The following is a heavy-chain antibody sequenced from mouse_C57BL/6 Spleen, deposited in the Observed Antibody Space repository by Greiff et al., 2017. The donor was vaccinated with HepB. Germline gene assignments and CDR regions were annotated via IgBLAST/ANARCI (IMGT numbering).Heavy chain of an antibody. V-gene: IGHV1-55*01. CDR1: GYIFTSYW. Sequence: QVQLQQSGAELVKPGASVKMSCKASGYIFTSYWITWVKQRPGQGLEWIGDIYPGSGSTNYNEKFKSKATLTVDTSSSTAYMQLSSLTSEDSAVYYCARAYGSFYAMDYWGQGTSVTVSS. CDR3: ARAYGSFYAMDY. D-gene: IGHD1-1*01. J-gene: IGHJ4*01. CDR2: IYPGSGST.